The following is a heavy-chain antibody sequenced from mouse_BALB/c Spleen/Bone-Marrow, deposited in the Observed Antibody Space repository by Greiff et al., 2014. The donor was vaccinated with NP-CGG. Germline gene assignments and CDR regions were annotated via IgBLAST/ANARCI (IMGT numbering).Heavy chain of an antibody. CDR3: ARSSSPYYYAMDY. CDR1: GFSLISYG. Sequence: VNLQESGPGLVAPSQSLSITCTVSGFSLISYGVHWVRQPPGKGLEWLGVIWAGGSTNYNSALMSRLSISKDNSKSQVFLKMNSLQTDDTAMYYCARSSSPYYYAMDYWGQGTSVTVSS. V-gene: IGHV2-9*02. D-gene: IGHD1-1*01. J-gene: IGHJ4*01. CDR2: IWAGGST.